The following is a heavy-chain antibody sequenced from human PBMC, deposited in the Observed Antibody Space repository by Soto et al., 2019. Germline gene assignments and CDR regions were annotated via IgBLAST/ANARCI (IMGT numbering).Heavy chain of an antibody. D-gene: IGHD2-21*02. CDR1: GFTFRSYW. J-gene: IGHJ5*02. CDR3: VRDPSWGLRP. V-gene: IGHV3-74*01. CDR2: SNPDGSVT. Sequence: PGGSLRLSCAASGFTFRSYWMHGVRQAPGKGLVWVSRSNPDGSVTNYADSVRGRFTISRDNAKNTLYLQLSSLRAEDMAVYYCVRDPSWGLRPWGQGTLVTASS.